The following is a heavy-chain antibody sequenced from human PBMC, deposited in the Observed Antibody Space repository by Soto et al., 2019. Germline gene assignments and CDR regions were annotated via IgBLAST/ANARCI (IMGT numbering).Heavy chain of an antibody. CDR2: INWNDDK. V-gene: IGHV2-70*11. Sequence: SGPTLVNPTQTLTLTCTISGFSLSTSGMCVSWIRQPPGKALEWLARINWNDDKYFSTSMKTRLTISKDTSKNQVVLTMTNMDPVDTATYYCARISIPAGLDYYHYSLAVWGKGTTVTVAS. CDR1: GFSLSTSGMC. D-gene: IGHD6-13*01. J-gene: IGHJ6*04. CDR3: ARISIPAGLDYYHYSLAV.